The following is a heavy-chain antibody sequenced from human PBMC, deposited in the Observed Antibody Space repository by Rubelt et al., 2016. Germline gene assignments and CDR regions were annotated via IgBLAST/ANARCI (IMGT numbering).Heavy chain of an antibody. J-gene: IGHJ6*02. V-gene: IGHV3-74*01. CDR1: GFTFSSYW. CDR3: ARTASGSSWYFTSGYYYYGMDV. Sequence: GGSLRLSCAASGFTFSSYWMHWVRQAPGKGLVWVSRINSDGSSTSYADSVKGRFTISRDNAKNTLYLQMNSLRAEDTAVYYCARTASGSSWYFTSGYYYYGMDVWGQGTTVTVSS. CDR2: INSDGSST. D-gene: IGHD6-13*01.